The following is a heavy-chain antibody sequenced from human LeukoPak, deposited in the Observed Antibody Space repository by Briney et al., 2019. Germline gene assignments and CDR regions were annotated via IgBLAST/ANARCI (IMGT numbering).Heavy chain of an antibody. Sequence: GGSLSLSCAASGFTFSSYEMNWVRQAPGKGLEWVSYISSSGSTIYYADSVKGRFTISRDNAKNSLYLQMNSLRAEDTAVYYCARDPHYYGSGRRDDLDYWGQGILVTVSS. CDR2: ISSSGSTI. V-gene: IGHV3-48*03. D-gene: IGHD3-10*01. J-gene: IGHJ4*02. CDR3: ARDPHYYGSGRRDDLDY. CDR1: GFTFSSYE.